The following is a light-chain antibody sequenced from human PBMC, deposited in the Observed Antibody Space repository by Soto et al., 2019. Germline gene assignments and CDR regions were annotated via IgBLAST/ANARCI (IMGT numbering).Light chain of an antibody. Sequence: SVLTQPPSVSEAPRQRVTISCSGSSSNIGNNDIDWYQQLPGKPPKLLIYHDDLLPSGVSDRFSGSKSGTSASLAISGLQSEDEADYYCVTWDDSLKGHVFGGGTELTVL. CDR3: VTWDDSLKGHV. J-gene: IGLJ3*02. CDR1: SSNIGNND. CDR2: HDD. V-gene: IGLV1-36*01.